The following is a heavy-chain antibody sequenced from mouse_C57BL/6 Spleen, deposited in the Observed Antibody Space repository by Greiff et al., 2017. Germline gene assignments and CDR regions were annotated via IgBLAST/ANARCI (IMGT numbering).Heavy chain of an antibody. J-gene: IGHJ2*01. V-gene: IGHV1-52*01. Sequence: VQLQQSGAELVRPGSSVKLSCKASGYTFTSYWMHWVKQRPIQGLEWIGNIDPSDSETHYNQKFKDKATLTVDKSSSTAYMQLSSLTSEDSAVYYCAKSPPYSGSSFYFDYWGQGTTLTVSS. CDR3: AKSPPYSGSSFYFDY. CDR1: GYTFTSYW. CDR2: IDPSDSET. D-gene: IGHD1-1*01.